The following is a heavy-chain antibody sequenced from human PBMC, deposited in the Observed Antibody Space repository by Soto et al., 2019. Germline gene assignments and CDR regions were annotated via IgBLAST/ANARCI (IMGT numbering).Heavy chain of an antibody. Sequence: GGSLRLSCTTSGFTFSNYAMSWVRQAPGKGLEGVSVITGSGDVSYVTDRFKGRFTVSRDNSKNTLFLEMSSLRADDTAVYFCAKAQEASGNVNSYLDDWGQGIRVTVS. CDR3: AKAQEASGNVNSYLDD. D-gene: IGHD2-15*01. V-gene: IGHV3-23*01. CDR1: GFTFSNYA. J-gene: IGHJ4*02. CDR2: ITGSGDVS.